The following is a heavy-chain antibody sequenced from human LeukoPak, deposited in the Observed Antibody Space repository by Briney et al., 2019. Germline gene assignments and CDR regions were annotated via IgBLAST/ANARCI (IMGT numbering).Heavy chain of an antibody. CDR2: ISSSNNTI. D-gene: IGHD2-21*02. CDR3: ARSTYCGGDCYPALGY. CDR1: GFTFGTYG. V-gene: IGHV3-48*02. J-gene: IGHJ4*02. Sequence: GTSLRLSCAGSGFTFGTYGMHWVRQAPGKGLEWVSYISSSNNTIYYADSVKGRFTISRDNAKNSLYLQMNSLRDEDTAVYYCARSTYCGGDCYPALGYWGQGTPVTVSS.